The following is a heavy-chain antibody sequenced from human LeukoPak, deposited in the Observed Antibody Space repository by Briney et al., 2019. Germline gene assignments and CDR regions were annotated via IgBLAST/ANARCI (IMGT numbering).Heavy chain of an antibody. J-gene: IGHJ4*02. D-gene: IGHD2-2*01. CDR2: VNLQGST. V-gene: IGHV4-34*01. CDR1: GFTFSDYY. Sequence: KPGGSLRLSCAASGFTFSDYYMSWIRQPPGKGLEWIGEVNLQGSTNYNPSLKSRVAISVDKSENHISLKLTSVTAADTAVYYCASCSSTSCPDWGQGTLVTVSS. CDR3: ASCSSTSCPD.